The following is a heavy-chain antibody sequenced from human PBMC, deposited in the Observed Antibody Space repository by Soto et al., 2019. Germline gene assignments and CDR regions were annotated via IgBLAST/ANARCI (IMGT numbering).Heavy chain of an antibody. Sequence: GGSLRLSCAASGFTFSSYAMSWVRQAPGKGLEWVSAISGSGGSTYYADSVKGRFTISRDNSKNTLYLQMNSLRAEDTAVYYCAKDRSIAAAGTSTDAFDIWGQGTMVTVSS. V-gene: IGHV3-23*01. D-gene: IGHD6-13*01. CDR2: ISGSGGST. CDR3: AKDRSIAAAGTSTDAFDI. J-gene: IGHJ3*02. CDR1: GFTFSSYA.